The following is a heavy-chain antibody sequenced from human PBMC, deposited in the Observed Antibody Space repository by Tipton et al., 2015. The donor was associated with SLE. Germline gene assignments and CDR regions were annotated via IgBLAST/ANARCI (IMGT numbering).Heavy chain of an antibody. CDR1: GYIFTSYG. V-gene: IGHV1-18*01. J-gene: IGHJ4*02. Sequence: QLVQSGAEVKKPGASVKVSCRASGYIFTSYGISWVRQAPGQGLDWVGWISPYSGYTDYGRNFKGRVTMTTDTSTNTAYLDLRSLRPDDTAVYYCARGVRRGSGSYVFDYWGQGTLVTVSS. D-gene: IGHD3-10*01. CDR2: ISPYSGYT. CDR3: ARGVRRGSGSYVFDY.